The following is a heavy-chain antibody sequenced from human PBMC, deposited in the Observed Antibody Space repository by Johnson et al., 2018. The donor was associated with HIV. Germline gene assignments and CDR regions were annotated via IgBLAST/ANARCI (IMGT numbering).Heavy chain of an antibody. J-gene: IGHJ3*02. V-gene: IGHV3-15*01. CDR3: TTGHYYDSSGDAFDI. Sequence: MQLVESGGGLVQPGGSLRLSCAASGFTFSSYWMTWVRQAPGKGLEWVGRIKSKTDGGTTDYAAPVKGRFTISRDDSKNTLYLQMNSLKTEYTAVYYCTTGHYYDSSGDAFDIWGQGTMVTVSA. CDR1: GFTFSSYW. D-gene: IGHD3-22*01. CDR2: IKSKTDGGTT.